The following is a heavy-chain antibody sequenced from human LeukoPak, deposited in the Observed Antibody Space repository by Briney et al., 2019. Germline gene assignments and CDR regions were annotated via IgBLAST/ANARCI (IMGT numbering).Heavy chain of an antibody. CDR3: AKTDDFWSGSYMDV. CDR2: ISGSGGST. D-gene: IGHD3-3*01. Sequence: GGSLRLSCTASAFTFSSYAITWVRQAPGKGLEWVSGISGSGGSTYYADSVKGRFTISRDNSKNTLYLQMDSLRAEDTAVYYCAKTDDFWSGSYMDVWGKGTTVTVSS. V-gene: IGHV3-23*01. CDR1: AFTFSSYA. J-gene: IGHJ6*03.